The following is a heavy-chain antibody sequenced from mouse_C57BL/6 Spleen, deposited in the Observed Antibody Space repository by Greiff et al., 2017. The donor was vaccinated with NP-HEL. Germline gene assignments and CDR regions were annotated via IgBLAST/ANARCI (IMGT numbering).Heavy chain of an antibody. J-gene: IGHJ3*01. D-gene: IGHD4-1*02. CDR3: ARGGFQLGRRAY. CDR2: IDPSDSYT. Sequence: QVQLQQSGAELVKPGASVKLSCKASGYTFTSYWMQWVKQRPGQGLEWIGEIDPSDSYTNYNQKFKGKATLTVDTSSSTAYMQLSSLTSEDSAVYYCARGGFQLGRRAYWGQGTLVTVSA. V-gene: IGHV1-50*01. CDR1: GYTFTSYW.